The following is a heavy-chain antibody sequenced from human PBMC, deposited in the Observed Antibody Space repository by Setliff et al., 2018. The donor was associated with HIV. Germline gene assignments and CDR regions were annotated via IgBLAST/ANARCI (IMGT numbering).Heavy chain of an antibody. D-gene: IGHD2-8*01. V-gene: IGHV1-8*02. J-gene: IGHJ4*01. CDR1: GYTFVHFD. CDR3: ARAPARANGVFDF. Sequence: ASVKVSCKTSGYTFVHFDIDWVRHAPGQGLEWIGWMTPLTASTGYSRKFQGRATLTRDLSAGTAYMELNSLISNDTAVYYCARAPARANGVFDFWGQGSLVTVS. CDR2: MTPLTAST.